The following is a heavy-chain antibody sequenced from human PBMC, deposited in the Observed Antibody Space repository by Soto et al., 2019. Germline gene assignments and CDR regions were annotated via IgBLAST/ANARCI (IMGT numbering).Heavy chain of an antibody. CDR2: INPSGGST. CDR3: ARASRAGGGFDY. J-gene: IGHJ4*02. Sequence: QVQLVQSGAEVKKPGASVKVSCQASGYTFTNYYMHWVRPAPGQGLEWMGIINPSGGSTSYAQKFQGRVIMTRETSTSTVYMELSSLRSEDTAVYYCARASRAGGGFDYWGQGTLVTVSS. V-gene: IGHV1-46*01. CDR1: GYTFTNYY. D-gene: IGHD6-19*01.